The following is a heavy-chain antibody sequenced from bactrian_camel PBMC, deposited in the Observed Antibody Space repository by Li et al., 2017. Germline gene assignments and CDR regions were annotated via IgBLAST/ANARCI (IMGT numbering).Heavy chain of an antibody. J-gene: IGHJ6*01. CDR1: GFTFSSYY. CDR2: IYSDGSNT. V-gene: IGHV3-2*01. CDR3: AGSSVGSWYGGFGY. Sequence: HVQLVESGGGLVQPGGSLRLSCAASGFTFSSYYMSWVRQAPGKGLEWVSSIYSDGSNTWYADSVKDRFTISRDNAKNTLYLQLNSLKTEDTAMYYCAGSSVGSWYGGFGYWGQGTQVTVS. D-gene: IGHD6*01.